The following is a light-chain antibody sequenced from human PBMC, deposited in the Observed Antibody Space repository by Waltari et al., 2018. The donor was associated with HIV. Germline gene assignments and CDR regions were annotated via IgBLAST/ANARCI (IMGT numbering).Light chain of an antibody. CDR3: SSYTSNITRV. V-gene: IGLV2-14*03. Sequence: QSALTQPASVSGSPGQSITISCPGTSSDVGGYNYVSWYQQHPGKAPKLMIYDVSKRPAGVAKRFSGSKAGNTASLTISGLQAEDEADYYCSSYTSNITRVFGGGTKLTVL. CDR2: DVS. CDR1: SSDVGGYNY. J-gene: IGLJ3*02.